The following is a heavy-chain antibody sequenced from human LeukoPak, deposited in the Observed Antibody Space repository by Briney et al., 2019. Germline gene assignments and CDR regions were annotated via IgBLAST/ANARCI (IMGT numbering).Heavy chain of an antibody. Sequence: ASVKVSCKASGYTFTGYYMHWVRQAPGQGLEWMGWINPNSGGTNYAQKFQGRVTMTRDMSISTAYMELSRLRSDDTAVYYCARDATYSSGWYAGAGGWFDPWGQGTLVTVSS. V-gene: IGHV1-2*02. CDR1: GYTFTGYY. CDR2: INPNSGGT. J-gene: IGHJ5*02. CDR3: ARDATYSSGWYAGAGGWFDP. D-gene: IGHD6-19*01.